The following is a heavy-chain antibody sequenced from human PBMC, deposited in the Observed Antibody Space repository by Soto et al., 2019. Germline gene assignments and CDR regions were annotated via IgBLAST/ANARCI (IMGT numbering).Heavy chain of an antibody. J-gene: IGHJ3*02. CDR2: IIPIFGTA. Sequence: GASVKVSCKASGGTFSSYAISWVRQAPGQGLEWMGGIIPIFGTANYAQKFQGRVTITADESTSTAYMELSSLRSEDTAVYYCARSPILTGYGTVKAFDIWGQGTMVTVSS. CDR3: ARSPILTGYGTVKAFDI. V-gene: IGHV1-69*13. D-gene: IGHD3-9*01. CDR1: GGTFSSYA.